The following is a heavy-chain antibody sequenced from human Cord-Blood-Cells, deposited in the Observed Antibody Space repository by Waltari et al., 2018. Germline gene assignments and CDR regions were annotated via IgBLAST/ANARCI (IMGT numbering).Heavy chain of an antibody. Sequence: QVQLQPWGAGLLKPSATLSPTCAVYGGSFSGYYWSWIRQPPGKGLEWIGEINHSGSTNYNPSLKSRVTISVDTSKNQFSLKLSSVTAADTAVYYCASFHYYYMDVWGKGTTVTVSS. CDR3: ASFHYYYMDV. V-gene: IGHV4-34*01. J-gene: IGHJ6*03. CDR2: INHSGST. CDR1: GGSFSGYY.